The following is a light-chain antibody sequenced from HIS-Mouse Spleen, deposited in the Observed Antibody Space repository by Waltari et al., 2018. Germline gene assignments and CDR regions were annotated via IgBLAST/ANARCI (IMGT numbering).Light chain of an antibody. CDR3: AAWDDSLSGWV. V-gene: IGLV1-47*01. CDR1: SSNIGSNY. Sequence: QSVLTQPPSASGTPGQRVTISCSGSSSNIGSNYVYWYQQLPGTAPNLLVYRNNQRALGVPDRFAGSKSGTSASLAISGLRSEDEADYYCAAWDDSLSGWVFGGGTKLTVL. CDR2: RNN. J-gene: IGLJ3*02.